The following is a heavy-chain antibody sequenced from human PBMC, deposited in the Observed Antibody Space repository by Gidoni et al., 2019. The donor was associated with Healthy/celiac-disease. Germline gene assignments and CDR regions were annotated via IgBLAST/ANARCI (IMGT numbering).Heavy chain of an antibody. CDR2: IWYDGSNK. CDR3: FARYQLLPYEGGMDV. J-gene: IGHJ6*02. D-gene: IGHD2-2*01. Sequence: QVQLVESGGGVVQPGRSLRLSCAASGFTFSSYGMHWVRQAPGKGLEWVAVIWYDGSNKYYADSVKGRFTISRDNSKNTLYLQMNSLRAEDTAVYYCFARYQLLPYEGGMDVWGQGTTVTVSS. CDR1: GFTFSSYG. V-gene: IGHV3-33*01.